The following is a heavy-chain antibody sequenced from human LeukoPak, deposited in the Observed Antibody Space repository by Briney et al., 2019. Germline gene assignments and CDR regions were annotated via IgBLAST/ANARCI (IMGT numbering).Heavy chain of an antibody. J-gene: IGHJ4*02. D-gene: IGHD2-15*01. Sequence: GGSLRLSCSASGFTFSTYAMHWVRQAPGKGLEYVSGISRNGGSTYYADSVKGRFTISRDNSKNTLYLQMNSLRAEDTAVYYCAREAVVVVAAYDYWSQGTLVTVSS. CDR1: GFTFSTYA. V-gene: IGHV3-64*04. CDR3: AREAVVVVAAYDY. CDR2: ISRNGGST.